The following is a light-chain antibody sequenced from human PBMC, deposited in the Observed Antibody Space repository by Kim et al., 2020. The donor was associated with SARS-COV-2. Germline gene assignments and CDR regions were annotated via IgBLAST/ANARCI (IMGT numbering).Light chain of an antibody. CDR1: QRPVQSSGKTY. Sequence: PASISYRPSQRPVQSSGKTYLSWVQQRPGHPPRLLIYKSSNRSTGVPDRFRGRGAGTDFTLKISRVEAEDVGIYYCMQDSQFPITFGQGTRLEIK. J-gene: IGKJ5*01. CDR2: KSS. CDR3: MQDSQFPIT. V-gene: IGKV2-24*01.